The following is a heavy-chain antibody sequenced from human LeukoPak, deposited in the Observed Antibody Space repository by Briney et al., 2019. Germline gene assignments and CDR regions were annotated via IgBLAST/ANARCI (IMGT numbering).Heavy chain of an antibody. CDR1: GFSFSSYA. J-gene: IGHJ6*02. Sequence: GGSLRLSCAASGFSFSSYAMSWVRQAPGKGLEWVSYISSSGSTIYYADSVKGRFTISRDNAKNSLYLQMNSLRAEDTAVYYCAREIEDYGMDVWGQGTTVTVSS. CDR3: AREIEDYGMDV. V-gene: IGHV3-48*03. CDR2: ISSSGSTI.